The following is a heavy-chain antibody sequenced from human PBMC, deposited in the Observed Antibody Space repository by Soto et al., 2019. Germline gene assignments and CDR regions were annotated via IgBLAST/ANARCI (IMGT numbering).Heavy chain of an antibody. D-gene: IGHD2-15*01. V-gene: IGHV4-31*03. Sequence: SETLSLTCTVSGGSISSGGYYWTWIRQYPGKGLEWIGYIYYNGNAYYNSSLKSRAIISIXTSKDQFSLKLSSVTAADAAVCYCARGSPYCNGPNYAYGRFPYYGMDVWGQGITVTVSS. CDR2: IYYNGNA. CDR3: ARGSPYCNGPNYAYGRFPYYGMDV. CDR1: GGSISSGGYY. J-gene: IGHJ6*02.